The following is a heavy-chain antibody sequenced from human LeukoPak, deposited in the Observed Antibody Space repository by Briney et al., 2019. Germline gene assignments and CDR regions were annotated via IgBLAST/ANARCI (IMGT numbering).Heavy chain of an antibody. CDR2: IYTSGST. V-gene: IGHV4-4*07. J-gene: IGHJ4*02. Sequence: SETLSLTCTVSGGSISSYYWSWIRRPAGKGLEWIGRIYTSGSTNYNPSLKSRVTMSVDTSKNQFSLKLSSVTAADTAVYYCARDLYDFWSGYYSAFGYWGQGTLVTVSS. D-gene: IGHD3-3*01. CDR3: ARDLYDFWSGYYSAFGY. CDR1: GGSISSYY.